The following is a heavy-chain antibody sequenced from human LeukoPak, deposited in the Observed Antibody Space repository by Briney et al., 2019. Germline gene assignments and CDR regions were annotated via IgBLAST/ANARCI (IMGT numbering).Heavy chain of an antibody. CDR1: GFTFSNYA. V-gene: IGHV3-7*01. D-gene: IGHD2-2*01. J-gene: IGHJ4*02. Sequence: GGSLRLSCAASGFTFSNYAMNWVRQAPGKGLEWVANIEPDGSKKYYVDSVRGRFTIFRDNAKNSVYLQMNSLRADDTAVYYCARALGSSDSDYWGQGTLVTVSS. CDR3: ARALGSSDSDY. CDR2: IEPDGSKK.